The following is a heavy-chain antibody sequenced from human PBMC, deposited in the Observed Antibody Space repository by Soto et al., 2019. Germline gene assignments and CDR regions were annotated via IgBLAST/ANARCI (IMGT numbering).Heavy chain of an antibody. J-gene: IGHJ4*02. CDR1: GYSFSNYW. D-gene: IGHD3-16*01. V-gene: IGHV5-51*01. CDR3: ARRNTWGRDFDF. CDR2: ISPGDSDT. Sequence: GESLKISCKASGYSFSNYWIGWVRQMPGKGLEWMTLISPGDSDTRYNPSFQGQVTISADKSTTTAYLQWSSLKASDTAIYYCARRNTWGRDFDFWGQGTLVTVSS.